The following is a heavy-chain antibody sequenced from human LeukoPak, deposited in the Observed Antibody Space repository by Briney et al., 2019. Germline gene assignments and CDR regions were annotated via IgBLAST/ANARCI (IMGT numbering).Heavy chain of an antibody. CDR2: INHSGST. V-gene: IGHV4-34*01. CDR3: ARLFSRGWPYYYGLGA. J-gene: IGHJ6*02. Sequence: SETLSLTCAVYGGSFSGYYWSWIRQPPGKGLEWIGEINHSGSTNYNPSLKSRVTISADLSKNQFSLSLISVTAADTALYYCARLFSRGWPYYYGLGAWGQGTTVTVSS. CDR1: GGSFSGYY. D-gene: IGHD6-19*01.